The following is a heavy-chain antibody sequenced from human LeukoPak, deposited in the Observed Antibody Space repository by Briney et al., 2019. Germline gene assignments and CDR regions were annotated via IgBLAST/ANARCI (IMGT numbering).Heavy chain of an antibody. Sequence: SVKVSCKASGGTFSSYAINWVRQAPGQGLEWMGGIIPIFGTASYAQEFQGRVTITADESTSTAYMELSSLRPDDTAVYYCARPSGIPAAMNYYYGMDVWGQGTTVTVSS. CDR2: IIPIFGTA. CDR1: GGTFSSYA. D-gene: IGHD2-2*01. V-gene: IGHV1-69*13. J-gene: IGHJ6*02. CDR3: ARPSGIPAAMNYYYGMDV.